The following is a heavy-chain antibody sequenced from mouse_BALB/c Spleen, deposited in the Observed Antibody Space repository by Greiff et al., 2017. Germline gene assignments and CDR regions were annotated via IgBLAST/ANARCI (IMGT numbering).Heavy chain of an antibody. CDR1: GYSFTSYY. V-gene: IGHV1S135*01. Sequence: VQLKESGPELMKPGASVKISCKASGYSFTSYYMHWVKQSHGKSLEWIGYIDPFNGGTSYNQKFKGKATLTVDKSSSTAYMHLSSLTSEDSAVYYCARSLLRTGDYWGQGTSVTVSS. CDR2: IDPFNGGT. J-gene: IGHJ4*01. CDR3: ARSLLRTGDY. D-gene: IGHD1-1*01.